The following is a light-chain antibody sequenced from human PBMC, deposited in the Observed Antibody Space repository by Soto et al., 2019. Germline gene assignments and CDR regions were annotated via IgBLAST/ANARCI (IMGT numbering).Light chain of an antibody. CDR1: QSVSSSY. V-gene: IGKV3-20*01. CDR3: QQYNNWPPIT. J-gene: IGKJ5*01. Sequence: EIVLTQSPGTLSLSPGERATLSCRAIQSVSSSYLAWYQQKPGQAPRLLISGASSRATGIPDRFSGSGSGTEFTLTISSLQSEDFAVYYCQQYNNWPPITFGQGTRLEIK. CDR2: GAS.